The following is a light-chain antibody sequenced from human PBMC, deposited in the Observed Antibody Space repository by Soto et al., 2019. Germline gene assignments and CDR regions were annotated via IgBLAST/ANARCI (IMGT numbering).Light chain of an antibody. CDR3: QQYNNWPIT. CDR1: QSVSTY. V-gene: IGKV3-15*01. J-gene: IGKJ5*01. CDR2: DAS. Sequence: EIVVTQSPATLSLSPWERATLSCRASQSVSTYVAWLQQKPGQAPRLLIYDASTRATGIPARFSGSGSGTEFTLTISSLQSEDFAVYYCQQYNNWPITFGQGTRLEIK.